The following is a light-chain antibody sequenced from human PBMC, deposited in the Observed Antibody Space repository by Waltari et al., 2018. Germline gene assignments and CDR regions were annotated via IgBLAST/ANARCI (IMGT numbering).Light chain of an antibody. CDR3: AAWDDSLYVAL. J-gene: IGLJ3*02. CDR1: RPHLRTTS. Sequence: QSVLTQPPSASGTPGQSVTLSCSGSRPHLRTTSVYWYQQLPEGAPKLLISKTNQRPSGVPDRFSGSKSGTSASLAISGLRSEDEADYYCAAWDDSLYVALFGGGTKLTVL. CDR2: KTN. V-gene: IGLV1-47*01.